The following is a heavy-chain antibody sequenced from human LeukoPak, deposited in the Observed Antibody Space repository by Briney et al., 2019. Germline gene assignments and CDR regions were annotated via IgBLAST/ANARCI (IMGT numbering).Heavy chain of an antibody. CDR1: GGTFSSYA. D-gene: IGHD5-18*01. CDR3: AGESGAQLWLFPSSKYYFDY. V-gene: IGHV1-69*06. CDR2: IIPIFGTA. Sequence: GASVKVSCKASGGTFSSYAISWVRQAPGQGLEWMGGIIPIFGTANYAQKFQGRVTITADKSTSTAYMELSSLRSEDTAVYYCAGESGAQLWLFPSSKYYFDYWGQGTLVTVSS. J-gene: IGHJ4*02.